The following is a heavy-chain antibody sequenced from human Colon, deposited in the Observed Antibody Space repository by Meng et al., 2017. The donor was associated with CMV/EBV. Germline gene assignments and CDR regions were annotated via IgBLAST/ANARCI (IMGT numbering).Heavy chain of an antibody. Sequence: VGAGGGLVQPGGSLRLSFTASGFTVSSHYMSWVRQAPGKGLEWVSVIYSGGSTYYADSVKGRFTISGDNAENTLYLQMDSLRVDDTAVYYCAAQRRAGFDSWGQGTLVTVSS. CDR3: AAQRRAGFDS. CDR2: IYSGGST. J-gene: IGHJ5*01. CDR1: GFTVSSHY. D-gene: IGHD5-24*01. V-gene: IGHV3-53*01.